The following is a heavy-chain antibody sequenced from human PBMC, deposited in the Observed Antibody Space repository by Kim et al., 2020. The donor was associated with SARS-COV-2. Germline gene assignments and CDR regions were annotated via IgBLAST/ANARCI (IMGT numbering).Heavy chain of an antibody. CDR1: GGSISSGGYY. Sequence: SETLSLTCTVSGGSISSGGYYWSWIRQHPGKGLEWIGYIYYSGSTYYNPSLKSRVTLSVDTSKNQFSLKLSSVTAADTAVYYCARAPATICGVVSSFDYWGQGTLVTVSS. CDR3: ARAPATICGVVSSFDY. V-gene: IGHV4-31*03. D-gene: IGHD3-3*01. J-gene: IGHJ4*02. CDR2: IYYSGST.